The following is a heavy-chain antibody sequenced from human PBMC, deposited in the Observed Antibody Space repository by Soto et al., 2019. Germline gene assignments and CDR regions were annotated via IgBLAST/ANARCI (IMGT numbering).Heavy chain of an antibody. CDR2: IIPLFGKS. CDR3: AKDRAGDMSL. V-gene: IGHV1-69*05. J-gene: IGHJ4*02. D-gene: IGHD2-21*01. CDR1: GGSFSNSG. Sequence: QVQRVQSGAEVTKPGSSVKVSCKASGGSFSNSGISWVRQAPGQGLQWIGGIIPLFGKSDYRQEFQGRVTLTTDESKTTADMELSSLRSEDSATYYCAKDRAGDMSLWGQGTLVTVSS.